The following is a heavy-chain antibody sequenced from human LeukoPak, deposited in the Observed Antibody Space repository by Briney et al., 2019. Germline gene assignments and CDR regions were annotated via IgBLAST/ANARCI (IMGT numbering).Heavy chain of an antibody. Sequence: GGSLRLSCAASGFTLSSYAMSWVRQAPGKGLEWVSAISGSGGSTYYADSVKGRFTISRDNSKNTLYLQMNSLRAEDTAVYYCAKLPVRGVILNYWGQGTLVTVSS. CDR1: GFTLSSYA. D-gene: IGHD3-10*01. V-gene: IGHV3-23*01. CDR3: AKLPVRGVILNY. CDR2: ISGSGGST. J-gene: IGHJ4*02.